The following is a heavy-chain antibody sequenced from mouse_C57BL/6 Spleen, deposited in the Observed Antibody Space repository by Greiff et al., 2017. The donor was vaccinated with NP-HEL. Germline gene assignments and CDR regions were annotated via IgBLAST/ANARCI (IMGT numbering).Heavy chain of an antibody. CDR1: GYTFTDYY. CDR3: ASITTVVFGY. CDR2: INPNNGGT. D-gene: IGHD1-1*01. J-gene: IGHJ2*01. V-gene: IGHV1-26*01. Sequence: EVQLQQSGPELVKPGASVKISCKASGYTFTDYYMNWVKQSHGKSLEWIGDINPNNGGTSYNQKVKGKATLTVDKSSSPAYMALRSLTAEDSAVYYCASITTVVFGYWGQGTTLTVSS.